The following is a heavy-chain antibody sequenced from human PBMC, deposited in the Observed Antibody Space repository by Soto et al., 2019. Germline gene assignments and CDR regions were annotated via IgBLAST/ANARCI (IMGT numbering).Heavy chain of an antibody. CDR3: ASPVSRGSYGYYYYYGMDV. J-gene: IGHJ6*02. CDR1: GYSFTSYW. D-gene: IGHD3-10*01. Sequence: GESLKISCKGSGYSFTSYWISWVRQMPGKGLEWMGRIDPSDSYTNYSPSFQGHVTISADKSISTAYLQWSSLKASDTAMYYCASPVSRGSYGYYYYYGMDVWGQGTTVTVSS. V-gene: IGHV5-10-1*01. CDR2: IDPSDSYT.